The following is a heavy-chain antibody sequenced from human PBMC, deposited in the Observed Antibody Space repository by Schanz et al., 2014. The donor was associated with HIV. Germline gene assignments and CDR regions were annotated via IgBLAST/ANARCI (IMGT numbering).Heavy chain of an antibody. CDR2: ISATGGST. D-gene: IGHD6-19*01. CDR3: ARGRGIAVADYGMDV. CDR1: GFSFDTFG. J-gene: IGHJ6*02. Sequence: VQVVESGGGVVQPGRSLRLSCAGSGFSFDTFGIHWVRQAPGKGLEWVSAISATGGSTYYADSVKGRFTISRDNAKNSLYLQMNSLRAEDTAVYYCARGRGIAVADYGMDVWGQGTTVTVSS. V-gene: IGHV3-21*01.